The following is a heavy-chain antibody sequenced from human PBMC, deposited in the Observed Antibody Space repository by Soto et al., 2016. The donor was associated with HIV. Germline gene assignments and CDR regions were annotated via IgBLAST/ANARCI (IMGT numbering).Heavy chain of an antibody. CDR1: GFTFSSYS. CDR2: MSSSSSYI. V-gene: IGHV3-21*01. D-gene: IGHD5-12*01. Sequence: EVQVVESGGGLVKPGGSLRLSCAASGFTFSSYSMNWVRQAPGKGLEWVSSMSSSSSYIYYADSLKGRFTISRDNAKNSLSLQMNSLRAEDTAVYYCARELGSGYALDYWGQGTLVTVSS. CDR3: ARELGSGYALDY. J-gene: IGHJ4*02.